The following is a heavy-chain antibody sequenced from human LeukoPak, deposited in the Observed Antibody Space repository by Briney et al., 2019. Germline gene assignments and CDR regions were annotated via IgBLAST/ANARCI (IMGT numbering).Heavy chain of an antibody. CDR3: AKGGVIAAAARGYYYGMDV. CDR1: GYTFTSYA. V-gene: IGHV1-18*01. CDR2: ISAYNGNT. D-gene: IGHD6-13*01. J-gene: IGHJ6*02. Sequence: ASVKVSCKASGYTFTSYAMNWVRQAPGQGLEWMGWISAYNGNTNYAQKLQGRVTMTTDTSTSTAYMELRSLRSDDTAVYYCAKGGVIAAAARGYYYGMDVWGQGTTVTVSS.